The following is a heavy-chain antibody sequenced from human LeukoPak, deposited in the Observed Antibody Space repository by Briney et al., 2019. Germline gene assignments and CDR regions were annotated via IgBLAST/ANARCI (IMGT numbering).Heavy chain of an antibody. Sequence: SETLSLTCAVYGGSFSGYYWSWIRQPPGKGLEWIGEINHSGSTNYNPSLKSRVTISVDTSKNQFSLKLSSVTAADTAVYYCALAGSWYGPFDYWGQGTLVTVSS. J-gene: IGHJ4*02. CDR3: ALAGSWYGPFDY. V-gene: IGHV4-34*01. CDR2: INHSGST. CDR1: GGSFSGYY. D-gene: IGHD6-13*01.